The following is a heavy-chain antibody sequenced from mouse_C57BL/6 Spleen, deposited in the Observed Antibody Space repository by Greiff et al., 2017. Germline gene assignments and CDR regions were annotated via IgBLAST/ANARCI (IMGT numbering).Heavy chain of an antibody. CDR3: ARGTTVPWFAY. J-gene: IGHJ3*01. CDR2: IHPNSGST. CDR1: GYTFTSYW. V-gene: IGHV1-64*01. Sequence: QVHVKQPGAELVKPGASVKLSCKASGYTFTSYWMHWVKQRPGQGLEWIGMIHPNSGSTNYNEKFKSKATLTVDKSSSTAYKQLSSLTSEDSAVYYCARGTTVPWFAYWGQGTLVTVSA. D-gene: IGHD1-1*01.